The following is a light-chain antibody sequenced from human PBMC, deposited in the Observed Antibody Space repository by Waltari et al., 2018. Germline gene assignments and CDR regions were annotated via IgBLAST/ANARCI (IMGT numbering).Light chain of an antibody. Sequence: ELVLTQSPGTLSLSPGERANLSCRASQSVSRRYLAWYQQKPGQAPRLLIYGASTRATGTPDRFNGEGSGTEFTLTISRLEPEDFAVYYCQQYGSSPRTFGQGTKVEVK. V-gene: IGKV3-20*01. J-gene: IGKJ1*01. CDR3: QQYGSSPRT. CDR1: QSVSRRY. CDR2: GAS.